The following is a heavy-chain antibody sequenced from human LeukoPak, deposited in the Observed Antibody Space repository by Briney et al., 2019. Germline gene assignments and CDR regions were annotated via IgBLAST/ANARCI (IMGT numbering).Heavy chain of an antibody. CDR3: AKVLGGYCSSTSCDFFDY. CDR1: GFTFSSYA. D-gene: IGHD2-2*01. J-gene: IGHJ4*02. V-gene: IGHV3-23*01. Sequence: GGSLRLSCAASGFTFSSYAMSWVRQAPGKGMEWVSAISGSGGSTYYADSVKGRFTISRDNSKNTLYLQMNSLRAEDTAVYYCAKVLGGYCSSTSCDFFDYWGQGTLVTVSS. CDR2: ISGSGGST.